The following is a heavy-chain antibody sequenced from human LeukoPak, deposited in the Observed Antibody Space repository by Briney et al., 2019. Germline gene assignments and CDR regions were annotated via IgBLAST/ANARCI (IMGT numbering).Heavy chain of an antibody. CDR1: GYTFTSYD. CDR3: ARDGDYSSSWHYYYYYMDV. D-gene: IGHD6-13*01. CDR2: INPSGGST. V-gene: IGHV1-46*03. J-gene: IGHJ6*03. Sequence: ASVKVSCKASGYTFTSYDINWVRQATGQGLEWMGIINPSGGSTSYAQKFQGRVTMTRDTSTSTVYMELSSLRSEDTAVYYCARDGDYSSSWHYYYYYMDVWGKGTTVTVSS.